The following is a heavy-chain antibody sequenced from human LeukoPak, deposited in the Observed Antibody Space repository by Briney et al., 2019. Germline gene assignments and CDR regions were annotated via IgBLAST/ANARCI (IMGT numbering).Heavy chain of an antibody. J-gene: IGHJ3*02. V-gene: IGHV3-48*01. CDR2: ISSSSSTI. CDR3: ARDWGVYPNDAFDI. D-gene: IGHD3-16*01. Sequence: GGSLRLSCAASGFTFSSYSMNWVRQAPGKGLEWVSYISSSSSTIYYADSVKGRFTISRDNAKNSLYLQMNSLRAEDTAVYYCARDWGVYPNDAFDIWGQGTMVTVSS. CDR1: GFTFSSYS.